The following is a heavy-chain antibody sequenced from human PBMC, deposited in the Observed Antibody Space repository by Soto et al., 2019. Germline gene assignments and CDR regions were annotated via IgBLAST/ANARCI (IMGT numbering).Heavy chain of an antibody. CDR3: ARGGGNFEY. D-gene: IGHD2-15*01. V-gene: IGHV3-7*01. J-gene: IGHJ4*02. CDR1: GFTLSSYW. Sequence: EVQLVESGGGLVQPGGSLRLSCTASGFTLSSYWMTWVRQAPGEGLEWVANIKQDGSENYYVDSVKGRFTISRDNAKNALCLQMNSLRAGDTAVYYCARGGGNFEYWGQGTLVTVFS. CDR2: IKQDGSEN.